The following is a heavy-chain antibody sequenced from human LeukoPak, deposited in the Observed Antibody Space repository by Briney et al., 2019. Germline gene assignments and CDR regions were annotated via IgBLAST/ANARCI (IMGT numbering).Heavy chain of an antibody. Sequence: AGRSLRLSCAASGFTFSSYSMNWVRQAPGKGLEWVSSISSSSSYIYCADSVKGRFTISRDNAKNSLYLQMNSLRAEDTAVYYCARSGYSSSWYALDYWGQGTLVTVSS. CDR3: ARSGYSSSWYALDY. J-gene: IGHJ4*02. V-gene: IGHV3-21*01. CDR1: GFTFSSYS. CDR2: ISSSSSYI. D-gene: IGHD6-13*01.